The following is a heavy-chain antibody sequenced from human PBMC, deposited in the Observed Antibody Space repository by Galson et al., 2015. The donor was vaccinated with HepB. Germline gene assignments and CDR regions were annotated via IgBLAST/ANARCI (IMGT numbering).Heavy chain of an antibody. J-gene: IGHJ4*02. V-gene: IGHV4-34*01. CDR1: GESFSTHY. CDR2: IDHSGKT. CDR3: AREGISKVRGEIISSGYY. Sequence: ETLSLTCAVYGESFSTHYWTWLRQPPGKPLEWIGEIDHSGKTHYRPSLRSRVTISADTSKNHFSLELTSATAADTAVYYCAREGISKVRGEIISSGYYWGQGALVIVSS. D-gene: IGHD3-10*01.